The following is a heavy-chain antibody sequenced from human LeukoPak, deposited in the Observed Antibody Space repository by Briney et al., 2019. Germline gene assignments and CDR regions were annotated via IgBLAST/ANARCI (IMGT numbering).Heavy chain of an antibody. CDR1: AYTFTNYA. D-gene: IGHD3-9*01. V-gene: IGHV1-18*01. J-gene: IGHJ6*02. Sequence: ASVKVSCKASAYTFTNYAISWVRQAPGQGLEWMGWISVSNGNTNYAQKLQGRVTMTTDTSTNTAYMELRSLRFDDTAVYYCARDSTGLRYFDWLLPYYYYYGMDVWGQGTTVTVSS. CDR3: ARDSTGLRYFDWLLPYYYYYGMDV. CDR2: ISVSNGNT.